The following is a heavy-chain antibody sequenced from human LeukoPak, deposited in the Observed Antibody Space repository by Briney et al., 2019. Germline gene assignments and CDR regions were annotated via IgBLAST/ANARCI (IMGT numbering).Heavy chain of an antibody. CDR1: GFTFDAYS. CDR3: AREGYWASDL. Sequence: GGSLRLSCAASGFTFDAYSMYWVRQAPGKGLEWVSSISSSSSYLYYADSVKGRFTISRDNAKNSLYLQMNTLRVEDTAVYYCAREGYWASDLWGQGTMVTVSS. D-gene: IGHD2-8*02. J-gene: IGHJ3*01. CDR2: ISSSSSYL. V-gene: IGHV3-21*01.